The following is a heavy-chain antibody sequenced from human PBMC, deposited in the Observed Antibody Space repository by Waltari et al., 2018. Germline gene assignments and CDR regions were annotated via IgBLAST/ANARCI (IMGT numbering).Heavy chain of an antibody. CDR1: DGSLSSYY. J-gene: IGHJ3*02. Sequence: QVQLQESGPGLVKPSETLSLTCSIFDGSLSSYYWTWIRQPPGKGLEWIGYVHYSGSTNYNPSLKRRVTISVATSKNQFSLNLNSVTAADAAVYYCARDHRYCSGVSCFSDAFDIWGQGTMVTVSS. CDR2: VHYSGST. V-gene: IGHV4-59*01. CDR3: ARDHRYCSGVSCFSDAFDI. D-gene: IGHD2-15*01.